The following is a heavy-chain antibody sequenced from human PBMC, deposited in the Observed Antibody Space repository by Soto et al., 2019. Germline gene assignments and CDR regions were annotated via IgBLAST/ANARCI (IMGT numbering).Heavy chain of an antibody. J-gene: IGHJ4*02. D-gene: IGHD5-18*01. Sequence: SETLSLTCTVSGGSLSSYYWSWIRQPPGKGLEWVGYMYNSGSANYNPSLKSRVTISVDMSQDQFSLKLTSVTAADTAVYYCARHGAIYSNSWYDFDYWGQGTLVTVSS. CDR1: GGSLSSYY. CDR2: MYNSGSA. CDR3: ARHGAIYSNSWYDFDY. V-gene: IGHV4-59*08.